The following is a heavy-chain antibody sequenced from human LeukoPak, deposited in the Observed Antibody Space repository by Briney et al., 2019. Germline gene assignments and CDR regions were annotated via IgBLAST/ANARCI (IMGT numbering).Heavy chain of an antibody. CDR3: ARHPPYSSSWFPFDP. D-gene: IGHD6-13*01. CDR2: IYYSGIT. V-gene: IGHV4-39*01. J-gene: IGHJ5*02. Sequence: PSETLSLTCTVSGGPISSSSYYWGWIRQPPGKGLEWIGNIYYSGITYYNPSLKSRVTVSVDTSKNQFSLKLSSATAADTAVYFCARHPPYSSSWFPFDPWGQGTLVTVSS. CDR1: GGPISSSSYY.